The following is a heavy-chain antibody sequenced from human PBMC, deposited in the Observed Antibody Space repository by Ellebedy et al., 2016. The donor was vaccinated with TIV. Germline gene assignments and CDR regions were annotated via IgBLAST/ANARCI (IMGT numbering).Heavy chain of an antibody. D-gene: IGHD5-12*01. Sequence: ASVKVSXXASGYTFTSYGISWVRQAPGQGLEWMGWISAYNGNTNYAQKLQGRVTMTTDTSTSTAYMELSSLRSEDTAVYYCARELDIVATTTNYYYGMDVWGQGTTVTVSS. J-gene: IGHJ6*02. CDR3: ARELDIVATTTNYYYGMDV. CDR1: GYTFTSYG. V-gene: IGHV1-18*04. CDR2: ISAYNGNT.